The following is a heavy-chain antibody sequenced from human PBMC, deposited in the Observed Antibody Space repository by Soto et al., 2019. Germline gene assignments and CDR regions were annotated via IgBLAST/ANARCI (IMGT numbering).Heavy chain of an antibody. CDR2: IKSKTDGGTT. CDR3: TTXSQVGATYPYYYYGMDV. Sequence: PGGSLRLSCAASGFTFSNAWMSWVRQAPGKGLEWVGRIKSKTDGGTTDYAAPVKGRFTISRDDSKNTLYLQMNSLKTEDTAVYYCTTXSQVGATYPYYYYGMDVWGQGTTVTVSS. V-gene: IGHV3-15*01. J-gene: IGHJ6*02. D-gene: IGHD1-26*01. CDR1: GFTFSNAW.